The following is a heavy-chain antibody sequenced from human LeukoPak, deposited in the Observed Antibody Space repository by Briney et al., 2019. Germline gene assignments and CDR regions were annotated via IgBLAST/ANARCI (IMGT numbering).Heavy chain of an antibody. Sequence: PGGSLRLSCAASGFTFSSYSMNWVRQAPGKGLEWVSSISSGSSYIYYADSVKGRFTISRDNAKNSLYLQMNSLRAEDTAVYYCARDLRYYCGSGSYRDYWGQGTLVTVSS. CDR2: ISSGSSYI. CDR3: ARDLRYYCGSGSYRDY. V-gene: IGHV3-21*01. J-gene: IGHJ4*02. CDR1: GFTFSSYS. D-gene: IGHD3-10*01.